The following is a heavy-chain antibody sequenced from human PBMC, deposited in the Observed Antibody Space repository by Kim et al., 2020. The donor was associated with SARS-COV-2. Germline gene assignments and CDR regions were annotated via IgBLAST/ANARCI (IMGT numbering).Heavy chain of an antibody. CDR2: ISWNNANI. V-gene: IGHV3-9*01. J-gene: IGHJ4*02. CDR1: GFSFGEYA. Sequence: GGSLRLSCAASGFSFGEYAMAWVRQVPGKGLEWVSGISWNNANIAYADSVKGRFTISRDNAKNSLYLRMDSLRTADTAFYYCVKDLRGSTRVYWGQGTLVTVSS. CDR3: VKDLRGSTRVY. D-gene: IGHD2-2*01.